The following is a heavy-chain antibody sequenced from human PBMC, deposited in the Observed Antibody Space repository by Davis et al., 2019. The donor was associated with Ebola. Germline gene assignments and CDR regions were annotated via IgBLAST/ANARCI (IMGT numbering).Heavy chain of an antibody. CDR1: GFTFSSYW. CDR3: ARVVYSSSLRFDY. J-gene: IGHJ4*02. Sequence: GESLKISCAASGFTFSSYWMHWVRQAPGKGPVWVSRIETDGSTTTYADSVKGRFTISRDNAKNTLYLQMNSLRAEDTAVYYCARVVYSSSLRFDYWGQGTLVTVSS. D-gene: IGHD6-13*01. V-gene: IGHV3-74*01. CDR2: IETDGSTT.